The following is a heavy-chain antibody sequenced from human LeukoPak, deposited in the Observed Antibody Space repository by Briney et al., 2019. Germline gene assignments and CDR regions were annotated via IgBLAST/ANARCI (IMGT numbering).Heavy chain of an antibody. CDR2: ISGSGGST. Sequence: GGSLRLSCAASGFTFSSYDMHWVRQAPGKGLEWVSAISGSGGSTYYADSVKGRFTISRDNSKNTLYLQMNSLRAEDTAVYYCASVDTAMGTVDYWGQGTLVTVSS. D-gene: IGHD5-18*01. V-gene: IGHV3-23*01. CDR1: GFTFSSYD. CDR3: ASVDTAMGTVDY. J-gene: IGHJ4*02.